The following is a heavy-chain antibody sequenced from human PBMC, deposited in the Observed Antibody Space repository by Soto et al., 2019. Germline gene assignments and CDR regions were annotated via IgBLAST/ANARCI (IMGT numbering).Heavy chain of an antibody. J-gene: IGHJ6*02. CDR3: AMVDVYVTPSPQDV. Sequence: ASVKVSCKASGYTFINYYIHWVRQAPGQGLEWMGVINPSGGSTSYAQKFQGRVTMTRDTSTSTVYMELSSLRSEDTAIYYCAMVDVYVTPSPQDVWGQGTTVTVSS. CDR2: INPSGGST. V-gene: IGHV1-46*01. CDR1: GYTFINYY. D-gene: IGHD3-16*01.